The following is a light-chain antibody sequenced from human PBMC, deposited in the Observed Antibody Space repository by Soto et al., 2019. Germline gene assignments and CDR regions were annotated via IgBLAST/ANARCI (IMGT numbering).Light chain of an antibody. CDR1: QSVGIN. Sequence: EVVMTQSPAILSVSQWERATLSCRAIQSVGINVAWYQQKPGQAPGLLIYGASTRATGIPDRFSASGSGTDITLTISRLEPEDFAVYYCQQYGSSPATFGQGTKVDI. CDR3: QQYGSSPAT. CDR2: GAS. V-gene: IGKV3-20*01. J-gene: IGKJ1*01.